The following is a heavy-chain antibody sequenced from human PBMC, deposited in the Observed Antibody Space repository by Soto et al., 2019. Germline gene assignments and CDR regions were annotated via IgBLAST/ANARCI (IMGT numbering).Heavy chain of an antibody. Sequence: SATLSLTCTVSGGSISSGGYYWSWIRQHPGKGLEWIGYIYYSGSTYYNPSLKSRVTISVDTSKNQFSLKLSSVTAADTAVYYCARGETYYYDSSGYFWFDPWGQGTLVTVSS. D-gene: IGHD3-22*01. J-gene: IGHJ5*02. CDR2: IYYSGST. V-gene: IGHV4-31*03. CDR3: ARGETYYYDSSGYFWFDP. CDR1: GGSISSGGYY.